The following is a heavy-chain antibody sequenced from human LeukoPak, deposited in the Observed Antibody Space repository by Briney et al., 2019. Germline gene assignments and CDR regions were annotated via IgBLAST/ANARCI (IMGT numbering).Heavy chain of an antibody. CDR2: ISGSGGST. D-gene: IGHD6-19*01. V-gene: IGHV3-23*01. J-gene: IGHJ4*02. CDR1: GSTFSSYV. CDR3: AILATSGYSSGWPGY. Sequence: PGGSLRLSCAASGSTFSSYVMSWVRQAPGKGLEWVSAISGSGGSTYYADSVKGRFTISRDNSKNTLYLQMNSLRAEDTAVYYCAILATSGYSSGWPGYWGQGTLVTVSS.